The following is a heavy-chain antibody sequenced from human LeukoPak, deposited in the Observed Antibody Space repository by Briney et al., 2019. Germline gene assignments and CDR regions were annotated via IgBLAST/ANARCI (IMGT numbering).Heavy chain of an antibody. CDR2: ISSSGNYI. Sequence: GGSLRLSCAASGFTFSSYTMNWVRQAPGKGLEWVSSISSSGNYIYQADSLKGRFTISRDNAKNSLYLQMNSLRAEDRAVYYCARGGAGYYFDHWGQGALVTVSS. CDR3: ARGGAGYYFDH. V-gene: IGHV3-21*01. J-gene: IGHJ4*02. D-gene: IGHD6-19*01. CDR1: GFTFSSYT.